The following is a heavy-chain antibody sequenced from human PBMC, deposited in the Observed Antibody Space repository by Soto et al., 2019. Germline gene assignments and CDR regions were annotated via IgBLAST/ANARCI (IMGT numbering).Heavy chain of an antibody. V-gene: IGHV4-59*01. Sequence: SETLSLTCTVSGGSISTYYWSWIRQPPGKGLEYIGYIYYSGSTNYNPSLKSRVTISVDTSKNQFSLNLTSMTAADTAVYYCARVKGREYYYGSGSLNYLDYWGQGTLVTVSS. D-gene: IGHD3-10*01. CDR2: IYYSGST. CDR3: ARVKGREYYYGSGSLNYLDY. J-gene: IGHJ4*02. CDR1: GGSISTYY.